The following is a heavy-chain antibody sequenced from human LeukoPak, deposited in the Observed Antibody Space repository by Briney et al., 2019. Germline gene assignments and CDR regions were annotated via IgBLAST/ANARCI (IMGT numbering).Heavy chain of an antibody. CDR1: GYSFPNYW. D-gene: IGHD3-9*01. CDR3: ARRRADDKRDY. Sequence: GESLKICCKGSGYSFPNYWIGWVRQMPGNGPEWMGIIYPGDSDTRYSPSFQGQVTISADKSISTAYLQWSSLKASDTAMYYSARRRADDKRDYWGQGTQVTVSS. V-gene: IGHV5-51*01. J-gene: IGHJ4*02. CDR2: IYPGDSDT.